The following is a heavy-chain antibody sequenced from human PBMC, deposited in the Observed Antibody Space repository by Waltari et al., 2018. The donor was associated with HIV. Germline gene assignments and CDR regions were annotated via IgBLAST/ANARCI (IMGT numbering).Heavy chain of an antibody. J-gene: IGHJ4*02. Sequence: DVQLVESGGGLVKPGGSLQVASAGCGFTFTSHSMNVVRQAPGKGLEWVSSISRDSRYIYYADSVKGRFTISRDNARNSLFLQMNSLRADDTAVYYCVRGGEGTYGDYWGQGTLVTVSS. V-gene: IGHV3-21*01. CDR2: ISRDSRYI. CDR1: GFTFTSHS. D-gene: IGHD3-16*01. CDR3: VRGGEGTYGDY.